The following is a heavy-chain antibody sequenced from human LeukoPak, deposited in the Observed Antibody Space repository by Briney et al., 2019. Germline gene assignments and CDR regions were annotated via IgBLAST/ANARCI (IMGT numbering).Heavy chain of an antibody. J-gene: IGHJ4*02. CDR2: FDPEDGET. V-gene: IGHV1-24*01. CDR3: VTAPVFSDSYFKY. Sequence: ASVKVSCKVSGYTLIELSMHWVRQAPGKGLEWMGRFDPEDGETIYAQKFQGGVTMTEDTSTGTAYMELSSLRSEDTAVYYCVTAPVFSDSYFKYWGQRTLVTVSS. CDR1: GYTLIELS. D-gene: IGHD2-21*02.